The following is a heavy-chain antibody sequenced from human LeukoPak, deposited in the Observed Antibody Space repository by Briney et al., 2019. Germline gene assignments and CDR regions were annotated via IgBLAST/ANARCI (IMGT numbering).Heavy chain of an antibody. CDR1: GGSISSGSYY. CDR2: IYTSGST. Sequence: SQTLSLTCTVSGGSISSGSYYWSWIQQPAGKGLGWIGRIYTSGSTNYNPSLKSRVTISVDTSKNQFSLNLSSVTAADTAVYYCARETSLWFDPWGQGTLVTVSS. CDR3: ARETSLWFDP. V-gene: IGHV4-61*02. J-gene: IGHJ5*02.